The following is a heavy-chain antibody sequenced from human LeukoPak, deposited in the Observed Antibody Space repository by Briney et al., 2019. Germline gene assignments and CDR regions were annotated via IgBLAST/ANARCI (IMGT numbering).Heavy chain of an antibody. CDR3: ARAGYCSSTSCYYVYYYYYMDV. CDR2: INPNSGGT. D-gene: IGHD2-2*01. J-gene: IGHJ6*03. V-gene: IGHV1-2*02. CDR1: GYTFTNYG. Sequence: ASVKVSCKASGYTFTNYGITWMRQAPGQGLEWVGWINPNSGGTNYAQKFQGRVTMTRDTSISTAYMELSRLRSDDTAVYYCARAGYCSSTSCYYVYYYYYMDVWGKGTTVTVSS.